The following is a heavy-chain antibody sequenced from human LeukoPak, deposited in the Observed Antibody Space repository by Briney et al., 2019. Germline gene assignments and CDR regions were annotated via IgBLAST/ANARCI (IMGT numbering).Heavy chain of an antibody. CDR2: IYYSGTT. CDR1: GGSISSSSNY. V-gene: IGHV4-39*01. J-gene: IGHJ3*02. D-gene: IGHD4-11*01. CDR3: ARLGVDYSI. Sequence: SETLSLTCTVSGGSISSSSNYWGWIRQPPGKGLEWIGSIYYSGTTYYNPSLKSRVTISVDTSKNQFSLKLSSVTAADTAVYYCARLGVDYSIRGQGTMVTVSS.